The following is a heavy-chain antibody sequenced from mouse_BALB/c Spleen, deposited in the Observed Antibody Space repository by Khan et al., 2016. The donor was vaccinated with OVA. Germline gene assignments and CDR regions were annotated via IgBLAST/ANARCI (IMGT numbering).Heavy chain of an antibody. CDR2: INPSNNYT. D-gene: IGHD2-14*01. CDR1: GYTFTSYT. Sequence: QVQLKQSGAELARPGASVKMSCKASGYTFTSYTIHWVRQRPGRALEWIGHINPSNNYTNYNQNFKDKATLIVDKSSTTAYMQLSSLTSEDSAVYYCVRGGAYYRSDGWFAYWGQGTLVTVSA. V-gene: IGHV1-4*01. J-gene: IGHJ3*01. CDR3: VRGGAYYRSDGWFAY.